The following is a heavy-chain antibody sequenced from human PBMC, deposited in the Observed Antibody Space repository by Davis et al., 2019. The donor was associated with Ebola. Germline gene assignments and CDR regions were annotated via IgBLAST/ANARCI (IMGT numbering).Heavy chain of an antibody. V-gene: IGHV4-59*01. CDR2: VFHSGTT. Sequence: SETLSLTCTVSGGSIGSYYWSWIRQPPGKGLEWMGYVFHSGTTNQSPSLKSRVTISVDTSKNQFSLKLSSVTAADTAVYYCARGWDYGEGRIFDYWGQGNLVTVSS. J-gene: IGHJ4*02. D-gene: IGHD4/OR15-4a*01. CDR1: GGSIGSYY. CDR3: ARGWDYGEGRIFDY.